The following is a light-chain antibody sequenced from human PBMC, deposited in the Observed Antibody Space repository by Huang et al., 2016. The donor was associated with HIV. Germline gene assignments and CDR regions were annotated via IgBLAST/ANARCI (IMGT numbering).Light chain of an antibody. CDR2: LAT. V-gene: IGKV2-28*01. CDR3: MQSLQPPWT. Sequence: DIVMTQSPPFLSVSPGEPASISCKSSQSLLHSDESNYLAWYLQRPGQSPQLVIYLATNRAPGVPARFSGMGSGTDFTLKISRVESEDVGIYYCMQSLQPPWTFGQGTKVEMK. J-gene: IGKJ1*01. CDR1: QSLLHSDESNY.